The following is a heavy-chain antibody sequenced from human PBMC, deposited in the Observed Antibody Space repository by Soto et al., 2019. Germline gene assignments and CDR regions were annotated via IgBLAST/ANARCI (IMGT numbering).Heavy chain of an antibody. V-gene: IGHV4-31*03. Sequence: TLSLTCTVSCGSISSGGYYWSWIRQHPGKGLEWIGYIYYSGSTYYNPSLKSRVTISVDTSKNQFSLKLSSVTAADTAVYYCARGLVVVAATRGYFDYWGQGTLVTVSS. J-gene: IGHJ4*02. CDR1: CGSISSGGYY. CDR3: ARGLVVVAATRGYFDY. D-gene: IGHD2-15*01. CDR2: IYYSGST.